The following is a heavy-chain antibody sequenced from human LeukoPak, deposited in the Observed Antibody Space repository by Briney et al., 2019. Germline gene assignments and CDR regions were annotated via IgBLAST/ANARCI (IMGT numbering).Heavy chain of an antibody. Sequence: SVKVSCKASEGTFSSYAISWVRQAPGQGLEWMRGIIAIFGTANYAQKFQGRVTITTDESTSTAYMELSSLRSEDTAVYCCATHLSQAAAGYYYYYMDVWGKGTRVTVSS. CDR2: IIAIFGTA. CDR1: EGTFSSYA. J-gene: IGHJ6*03. D-gene: IGHD6-13*01. V-gene: IGHV1-69*05. CDR3: ATHLSQAAAGYYYYYMDV.